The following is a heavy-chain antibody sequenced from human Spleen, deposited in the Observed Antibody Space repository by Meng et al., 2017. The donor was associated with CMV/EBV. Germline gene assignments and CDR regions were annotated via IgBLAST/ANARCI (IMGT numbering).Heavy chain of an antibody. CDR2: IRSSSGST. CDR3: ARDLRSLTSIAVGFDP. CDR1: GFSFSGSA. D-gene: IGHD6-19*01. Sequence: GGSLRLSCAASGFSFSGSAMHWVRQAPGKGLEWVSYIRSSSGSTDYADSVKGRFTISRDNAKNSLFLQMNSLRAEDTAVYYCARDLRSLTSIAVGFDPWGQGTLVTVSS. J-gene: IGHJ5*02. V-gene: IGHV3-48*04.